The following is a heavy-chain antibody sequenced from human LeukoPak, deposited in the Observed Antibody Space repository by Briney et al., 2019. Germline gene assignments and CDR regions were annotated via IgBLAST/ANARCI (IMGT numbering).Heavy chain of an antibody. D-gene: IGHD4/OR15-4a*01. CDR3: ARVPLWWKLPFDY. CDR1: GGSLSSDNYS. J-gene: IGHJ4*02. Sequence: PSDTLSLTCTVSGGSLSSDNYSWSWIRQPAGKGLEWIGRVYTSGSTNYNPSLKSRVTISVDTSKNQFSLKLTSVTAADTAVYYCARVPLWWKLPFDYWGPGTLVTVS. V-gene: IGHV4-61*02. CDR2: VYTSGST.